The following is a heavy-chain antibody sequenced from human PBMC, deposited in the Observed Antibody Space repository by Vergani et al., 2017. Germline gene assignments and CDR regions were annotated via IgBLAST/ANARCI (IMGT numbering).Heavy chain of an antibody. V-gene: IGHV3-23*04. CDR2: ISGSGGST. D-gene: IGHD6-6*01. J-gene: IGHJ4*02. Sequence: VQLVQSGAEVKKPGSSVKVSCKASGGTFSSYAISWVRQAPGKGLEWVSAISGSGGSTYYADSVKGRFTISRDNSKNTLYLQLNSLSAEDTAVYYCAKTSIAAPPAYFDYWGQGTLVTVSS. CDR1: GGTFSSYA. CDR3: AKTSIAAPPAYFDY.